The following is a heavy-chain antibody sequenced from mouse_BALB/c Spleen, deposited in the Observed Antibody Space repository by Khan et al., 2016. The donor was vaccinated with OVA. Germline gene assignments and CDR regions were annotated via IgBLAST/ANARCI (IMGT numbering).Heavy chain of an antibody. J-gene: IGHJ3*01. Sequence: QVQLQQSGAELARPGASVKMSCKASGYTFTSYTIHWIKLRPGQGLEWIGYINPSNGYTNYNQKFKDKATLTADKSSTTAYMQLSSLTSDDSAVYKCVRAGAYYRNDGWFAYWGQGTLVTVSA. CDR3: VRAGAYYRNDGWFAY. CDR2: INPSNGYT. V-gene: IGHV1-4*01. CDR1: GYTFTSYT. D-gene: IGHD2-14*01.